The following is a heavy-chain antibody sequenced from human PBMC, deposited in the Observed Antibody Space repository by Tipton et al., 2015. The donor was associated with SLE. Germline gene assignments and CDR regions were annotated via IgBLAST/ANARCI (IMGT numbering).Heavy chain of an antibody. D-gene: IGHD3/OR15-3a*01. Sequence: LRLSCAVYGGSFSGYYWSWIRQPPGKGLEWIGEINHSGGTNYNPSLKSRVTISVDTSKNQFSLKLSSVTAADAAVYYCARAPGLDRDYYYYYYMDVWGKGTTVTVSS. J-gene: IGHJ6*03. CDR2: INHSGGT. V-gene: IGHV4-34*01. CDR1: GGSFSGYY. CDR3: ARAPGLDRDYYYYYYMDV.